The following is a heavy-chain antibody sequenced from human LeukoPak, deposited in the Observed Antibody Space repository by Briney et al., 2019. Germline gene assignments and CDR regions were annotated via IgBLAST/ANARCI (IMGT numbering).Heavy chain of an antibody. J-gene: IGHJ4*02. CDR1: GFTFSSYA. Sequence: KSGGSLRLSCAASGFTFSSYAMSWVRQAPGKGLEWVSYISSSSSYTNYADSVKGRFTISRDNAKNSLYLQMNSLRAEDTAVYYCARTPGTYYYGSGRPEDFDYWGQGTLVTVSS. CDR2: ISSSSSYT. CDR3: ARTPGTYYYGSGRPEDFDY. V-gene: IGHV3-21*05. D-gene: IGHD3-10*01.